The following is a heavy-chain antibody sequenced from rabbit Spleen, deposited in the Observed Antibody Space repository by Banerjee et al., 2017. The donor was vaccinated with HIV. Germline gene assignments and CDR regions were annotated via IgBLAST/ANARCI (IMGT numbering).Heavy chain of an antibody. V-gene: IGHV1S40*01. CDR3: ARDTGPSFSTYGMDL. Sequence: SLEESGGGLVQPEGSLTLTCTASGFTISSSYYMCWVRQAPGKGLEWIASIYAGSSDSTYSATWAKGRFTSSKTSSTTVTLQMTSLTVADTATYFCARDTGPSFSTYGMDLWGPGTLVTVS. D-gene: IGHD3-1*01. J-gene: IGHJ6*01. CDR2: IYAGSSDST. CDR1: GFTISSSYY.